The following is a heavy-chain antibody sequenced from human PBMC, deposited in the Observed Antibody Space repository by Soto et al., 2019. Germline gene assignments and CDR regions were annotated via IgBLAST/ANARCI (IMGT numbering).Heavy chain of an antibody. CDR1: GFTFSSYA. Sequence: PGGSLRLSCAASGFTFSSYAMNWVRQAPGKGLEWVAVIDGSGGNANYADSVKGRFAISRDNSENTVYLQMGSLRDGDSAVYYCARGKDRNTVTTFDYRGQGTLVTVSS. CDR2: IDGSGGNA. V-gene: IGHV3-23*01. D-gene: IGHD4-17*01. CDR3: ARGKDRNTVTTFDY. J-gene: IGHJ4*02.